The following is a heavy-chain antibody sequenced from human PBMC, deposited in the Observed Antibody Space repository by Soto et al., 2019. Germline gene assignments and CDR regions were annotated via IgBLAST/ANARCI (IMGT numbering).Heavy chain of an antibody. CDR1: GLNFASYA. D-gene: IGHD1-20*01. CDR3: AKYITAATRYVDL. V-gene: IGHV3-23*01. J-gene: IGHJ2*01. Sequence: EVQLLESGGGLVQSGGSLRLSCAASGLNFASYAMTWIRQAPGKGLEWVSATSGDAANTQYADSVKGRFTMSRDNSKNTLYLQMNSLTAEDAAVYFCAKYITAATRYVDLWGRGTLVTVSS. CDR2: TSGDAANT.